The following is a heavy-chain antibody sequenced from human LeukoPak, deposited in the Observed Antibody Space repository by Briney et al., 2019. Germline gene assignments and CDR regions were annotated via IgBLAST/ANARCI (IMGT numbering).Heavy chain of an antibody. V-gene: IGHV3-21*01. CDR1: GFTFSSYS. D-gene: IGHD6-13*01. CDR3: ARVASSSWANFDY. Sequence: GGSLRLSCAASGFTFSSYSMNWVRQAPGKGLEWVSSISSSSSYIYYADSVKGRFTISRDNAKNSLYLQMNGLRAEDTAVYYCARVASSSWANFDYWGQGTLVTVSS. J-gene: IGHJ4*02. CDR2: ISSSSSYI.